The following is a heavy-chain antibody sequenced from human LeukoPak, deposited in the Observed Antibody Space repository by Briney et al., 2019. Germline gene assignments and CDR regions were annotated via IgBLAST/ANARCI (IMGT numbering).Heavy chain of an antibody. V-gene: IGHV3-30*04. CDR2: ISYDGSNK. J-gene: IGHJ4*02. Sequence: PGGSLRLSCAASGFTFSSYAMHRVRQAPGKGLEWVAVISYDGSNKYYANSVKGRFTISRDNSKNTLYLQMNSLRAEDTAVYYCARVWDTASLDFDYWGQGTLVTVSS. D-gene: IGHD5-18*01. CDR1: GFTFSSYA. CDR3: ARVWDTASLDFDY.